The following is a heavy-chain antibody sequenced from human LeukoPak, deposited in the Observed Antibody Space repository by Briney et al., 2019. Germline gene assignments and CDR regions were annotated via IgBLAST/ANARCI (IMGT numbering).Heavy chain of an antibody. Sequence: SETLSLTCAVSGGSISSGGYSWSWIRQPPGKGLEWIGYIYYSGSTYYNPSLKSRVTISVDTSKNQFSLKLSSVTAADTAVYYCARVYPYDPNYFDYWGQGTLVTVSS. CDR1: GGSISSGGYS. J-gene: IGHJ4*02. CDR3: ARVYPYDPNYFDY. CDR2: IYYSGST. D-gene: IGHD5-12*01. V-gene: IGHV4-30-4*07.